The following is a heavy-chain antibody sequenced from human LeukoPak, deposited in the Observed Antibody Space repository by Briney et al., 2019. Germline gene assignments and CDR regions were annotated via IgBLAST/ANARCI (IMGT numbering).Heavy chain of an antibody. V-gene: IGHV3-23*01. J-gene: IGHJ4*02. CDR3: ASYSSGWSAADY. CDR1: GFIFSSYA. Sequence: GGSLRLSCAASGFIFSSYAMSWVRQAPGKGPEWVSAISGSGGSTYYADSVKGRFTISRDNSKNTLYLQMNSLRAEDTAVYYCASYSSGWSAADYWGQGTLVIVSS. D-gene: IGHD6-19*01. CDR2: ISGSGGST.